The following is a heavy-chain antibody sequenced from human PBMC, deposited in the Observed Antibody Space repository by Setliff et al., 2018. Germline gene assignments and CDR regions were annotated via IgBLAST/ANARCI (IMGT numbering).Heavy chain of an antibody. CDR2: INHRGST. V-gene: IGHV4-34*01. CDR1: GGTFSDYY. D-gene: IGHD2-15*01. Sequence: KPSETLSLTCAAYGGTFSDYYWTWIRQPPGKGLEWIGEINHRGSTNYNPSLKSRATVSIDTSKDQFSLKLISMSAADTAVYYCARTCSGSGCYAGLESWGQGTPVTVSS. J-gene: IGHJ4*02. CDR3: ARTCSGSGCYAGLES.